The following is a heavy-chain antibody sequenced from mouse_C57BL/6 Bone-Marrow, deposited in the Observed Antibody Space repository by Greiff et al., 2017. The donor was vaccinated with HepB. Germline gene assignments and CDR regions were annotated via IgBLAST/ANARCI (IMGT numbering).Heavy chain of an antibody. J-gene: IGHJ4*01. CDR2: ISSGGSYT. D-gene: IGHD1-1*01. CDR1: GFTFSSYG. V-gene: IGHV5-6*02. CDR3: ASPLITTVVAFYAMDY. Sequence: DVMLVESGGDLVKPGGSLKLSCAASGFTFSSYGMSWVRQTPDKRLEWVATISSGGSYTYYPDSVKGRFTISRDNAKNTLYLQMSSLTSEDTAMYYCASPLITTVVAFYAMDYWGQGTSVTVSA.